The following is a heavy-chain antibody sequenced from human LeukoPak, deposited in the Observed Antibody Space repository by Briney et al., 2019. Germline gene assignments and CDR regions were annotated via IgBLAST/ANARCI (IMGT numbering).Heavy chain of an antibody. CDR3: ARVGQETAGLPTDAFDI. CDR2: INPNSGGT. CDR1: GYTFHNYG. D-gene: IGHD2-21*02. V-gene: IGHV1-2*02. J-gene: IGHJ3*02. Sequence: ASVKVSCKASGYTFHNYGISWVRQAPGQGLEWMGWINPNSGGTNYAQNFQGRVTMTRDTSISTAYVEVNRLTSDDTAMYYCARVGQETAGLPTDAFDIWGQGTMVPVS.